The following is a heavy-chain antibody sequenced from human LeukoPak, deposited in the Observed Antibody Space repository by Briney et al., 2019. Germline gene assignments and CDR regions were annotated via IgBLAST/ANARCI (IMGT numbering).Heavy chain of an antibody. CDR3: ARDLNYVWGSTGAFDI. Sequence: SETLSLTCSVSGDPISSYYWGWIPQPPGKGLEWVGYINYSGSTNYNPSLKSRATISVDTSKNQFSLKLSSVTAADTAVYYCARDLNYVWGSTGAFDIWGQGTMVTVSS. D-gene: IGHD3-16*01. V-gene: IGHV4-59*01. J-gene: IGHJ3*02. CDR1: GDPISSYY. CDR2: INYSGST.